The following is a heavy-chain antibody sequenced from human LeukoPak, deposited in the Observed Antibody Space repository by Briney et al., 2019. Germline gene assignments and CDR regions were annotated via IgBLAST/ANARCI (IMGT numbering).Heavy chain of an antibody. Sequence: SETLSLTCIVSGGSISTTNYYWGWIRQPPGKGLEWIGSIYHSGSTYSNPFLMSRVTISEDTSKNQFSLNLSSVTAADTAVYYCARHQHYYDSSGYYYHYFDYWGQGTLVTASS. J-gene: IGHJ4*02. V-gene: IGHV4-39*01. CDR2: IYHSGST. CDR3: ARHQHYYDSSGYYYHYFDY. CDR1: GGSISTTNYY. D-gene: IGHD3-22*01.